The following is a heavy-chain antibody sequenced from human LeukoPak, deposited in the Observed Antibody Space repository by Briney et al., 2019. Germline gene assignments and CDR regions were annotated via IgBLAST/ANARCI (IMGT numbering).Heavy chain of an antibody. J-gene: IGHJ5*02. CDR2: MNPNSGNT. CDR1: GYTFTSYG. Sequence: ASVKVSCKASGYTFTSYGISWVRQATGQGLEWMGWMNPNSGNTGYAQKFQGRVTMTRNTSISTAYMELSSLRSEDTAVYYCARGSDSSGWGNNWFDPWGQGTLVTVSS. D-gene: IGHD6-19*01. CDR3: ARGSDSSGWGNNWFDP. V-gene: IGHV1-8*02.